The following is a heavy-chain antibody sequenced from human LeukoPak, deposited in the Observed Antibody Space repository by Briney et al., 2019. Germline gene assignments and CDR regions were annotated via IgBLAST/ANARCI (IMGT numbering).Heavy chain of an antibody. CDR1: GYTFTGYY. V-gene: IGHV1-2*02. J-gene: IGHJ4*02. CDR2: INPNSGGT. CDR3: ARSRAARLTSFDY. D-gene: IGHD6-6*01. Sequence: GASVKVSCEASGYTFTGYYMHWVRQAPGQGLEWMGWINPNSGGTNYAQKFQGRVTMTRDTSISTAYMELSRLRSDDTAVYYCARSRAARLTSFDYWGQGTLVTVSS.